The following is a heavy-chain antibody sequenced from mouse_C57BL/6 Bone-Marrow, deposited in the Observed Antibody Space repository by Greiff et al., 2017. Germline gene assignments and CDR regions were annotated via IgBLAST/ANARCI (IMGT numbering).Heavy chain of an antibody. CDR3: ARRGAFAD. CDR1: GYTFTSYA. Sequence: VKLQESGAELARPGASVKLSCKASGYTFTSYAISWVKQSTGHGLEWIGEIYPTIGNTYCTGKFKGKATLTADKSSSTAYMGLRRLTSEDSAVYFCARRGAFADWGQGTLVTVAA. CDR2: IYPTIGNT. V-gene: IGHV1-81*01. D-gene: IGHD3-1*01. J-gene: IGHJ3*01.